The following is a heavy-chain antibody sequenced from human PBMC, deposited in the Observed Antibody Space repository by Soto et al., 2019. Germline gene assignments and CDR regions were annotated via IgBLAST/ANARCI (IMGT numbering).Heavy chain of an antibody. V-gene: IGHV2-70*01. Sequence: GPALVNPTQTLTLTCTFSGFSLSTSGMCVSWIRQPPGKALEWLALIDWNDDKYYNTSLKTRLTISKDISKSQVVLTMTNMDPVDTATYYCARITVTGDAGFDFWGQGTLVTVSS. D-gene: IGHD4-17*01. J-gene: IGHJ4*02. CDR1: GFSLSTSGMC. CDR2: IDWNDDK. CDR3: ARITVTGDAGFDF.